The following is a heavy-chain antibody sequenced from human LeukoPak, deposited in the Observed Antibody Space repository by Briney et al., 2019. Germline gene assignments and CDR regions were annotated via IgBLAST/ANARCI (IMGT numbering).Heavy chain of an antibody. V-gene: IGHV3-66*04. CDR3: ARPPGVGGY. CDR1: GLTFSTCT. J-gene: IGHJ4*02. CDR2: IYSGGST. D-gene: IGHD3-10*01. Sequence: GGSLRLSCATSGLTFSTCTMSWVRQAPGKGLEWVSVIYSGGSTYYADSVKGRFTISRDNSKNTLYLQMNSLRAEDTAVYYCARPPGVGGYWGQGTLVTVAS.